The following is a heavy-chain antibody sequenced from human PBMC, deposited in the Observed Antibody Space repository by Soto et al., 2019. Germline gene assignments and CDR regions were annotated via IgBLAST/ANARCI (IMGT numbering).Heavy chain of an antibody. Sequence: ASVKVSCKASGYTFTSYGISWVRQAPGQGLEWMGWISAYNGNTNYAQKLQGRVTMTTDTSTSTAYMELRSLRSDDTAVYYCARGRLRYYDYVWGSLYYYYYYGMEVWGQGTTV. CDR1: GYTFTSYG. CDR3: ARGRLRYYDYVWGSLYYYYYYGMEV. V-gene: IGHV1-18*01. CDR2: ISAYNGNT. D-gene: IGHD3-16*01. J-gene: IGHJ6*02.